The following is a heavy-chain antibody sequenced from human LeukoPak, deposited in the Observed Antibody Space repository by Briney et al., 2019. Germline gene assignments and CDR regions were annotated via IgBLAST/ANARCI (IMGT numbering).Heavy chain of an antibody. D-gene: IGHD3-22*01. V-gene: IGHV3-66*01. Sequence: PGGSLRLSCAASGFSVSSYYMSWVRQAPGKGLEWVSIIYRSGGTDYTDSVRGRFSISRDNSKNTLYLQMNSVRAEDTAVYFCVMGYYDDSSGYSPFGYFQHWGQGTLVTVSS. J-gene: IGHJ1*01. CDR2: IYRSGGT. CDR1: GFSVSSYY. CDR3: VMGYYDDSSGYSPFGYFQH.